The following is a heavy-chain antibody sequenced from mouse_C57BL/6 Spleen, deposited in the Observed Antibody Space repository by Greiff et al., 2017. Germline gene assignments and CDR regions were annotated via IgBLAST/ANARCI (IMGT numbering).Heavy chain of an antibody. D-gene: IGHD1-1*01. J-gene: IGHJ1*03. CDR1: GFTFSSYA. Sequence: EVNVVESGAGLVKPGGSLKLSCAASGFTFSSYAMSWVRQTPEKRLEWVAYISSGGDYSYYADTVKGRFTISRDNARNTLYLQMSSLKSEDTAMYYCTRPPNYYGSSPLGYFDVWGTGTTVTVSS. CDR3: TRPPNYYGSSPLGYFDV. CDR2: ISSGGDYS. V-gene: IGHV5-9-1*02.